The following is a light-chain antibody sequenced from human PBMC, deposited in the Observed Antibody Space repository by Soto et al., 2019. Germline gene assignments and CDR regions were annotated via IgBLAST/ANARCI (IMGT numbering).Light chain of an antibody. V-gene: IGKV3-20*01. CDR3: QQYGSSPMYT. CDR2: GAS. CDR1: QSVSSNY. J-gene: IGKJ2*01. Sequence: EIVLTQSPGTLSLSPGERATLSCRASQSVSSNYLDWYKQKPGQAPRLLIYGASTRATGIPDRFSGSVSGTDFTLTISRLEPEDFAVYYCQQYGSSPMYTFGQGTKREIK.